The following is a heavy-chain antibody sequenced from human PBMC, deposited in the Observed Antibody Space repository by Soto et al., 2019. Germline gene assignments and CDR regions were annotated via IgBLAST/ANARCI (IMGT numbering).Heavy chain of an antibody. CDR2: ISGSGGST. D-gene: IGHD6-13*01. CDR1: GFTFSSYA. Sequence: GGSLRLSCAASGFTFSSYAMSWVRQAPGKGLEWVSAISGSGGSTYYADSVKGRFTISRDNSKNTLYLQMNSLRAEDTAVYYCALPGIAAAGTFTEPYYFDYWGQGTLVTVSS. J-gene: IGHJ4*02. CDR3: ALPGIAAAGTFTEPYYFDY. V-gene: IGHV3-23*01.